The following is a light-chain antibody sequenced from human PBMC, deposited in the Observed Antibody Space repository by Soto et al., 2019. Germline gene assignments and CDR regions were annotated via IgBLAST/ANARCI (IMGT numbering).Light chain of an antibody. V-gene: IGLV4-69*01. CDR3: QSLGTGIQV. CDR2: INYDGTH. CDR1: SGYSTYA. J-gene: IGLJ3*02. Sequence: QAVVTQSPSASASLGASVKLTCTLSSGYSTYAIAWHQQQSEKGPRFLMKINYDGTHSKGDGFFDRFSGSSSGAERHLTISSLQSDDEADYYYQSLGTGIQVFGGGTQLTVL.